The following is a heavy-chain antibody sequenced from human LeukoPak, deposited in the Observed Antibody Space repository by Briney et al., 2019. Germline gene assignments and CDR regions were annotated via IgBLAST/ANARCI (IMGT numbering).Heavy chain of an antibody. J-gene: IGHJ4*02. Sequence: PGGSLRLSCAASGFTFSSYSMKWVRQAPGKGLEWVSSISSSSSYIYYADSVKGRFTISRDNAKNSLYLQMNSLRAEDTAVYYCARDPAPYYDSSGYYSVNDYWGQGTLVTVSS. CDR3: ARDPAPYYDSSGYYSVNDY. CDR2: ISSSSSYI. D-gene: IGHD3-22*01. CDR1: GFTFSSYS. V-gene: IGHV3-21*01.